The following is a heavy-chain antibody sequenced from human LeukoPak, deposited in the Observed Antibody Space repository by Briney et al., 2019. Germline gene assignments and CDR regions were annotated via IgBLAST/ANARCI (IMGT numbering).Heavy chain of an antibody. J-gene: IGHJ6*02. CDR2: ISSSSSYI. CDR1: GFTFSNYS. V-gene: IGHV3-21*01. D-gene: IGHD5-12*01. Sequence: GGSLRLSCAASGFTFSNYSMNWVRQAPGKRLEWFSSISSSSSYIYYTDSVKGRFTISRDNAKNSLYLQMNSLRAEDTAVYYCAGEGYSGYDFFGMDVWGQGTTVTVSS. CDR3: AGEGYSGYDFFGMDV.